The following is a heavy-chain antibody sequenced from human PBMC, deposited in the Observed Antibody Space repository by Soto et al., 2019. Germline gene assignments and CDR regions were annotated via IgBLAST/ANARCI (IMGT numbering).Heavy chain of an antibody. Sequence: QVQLVESGGGLVKPGGSLRLYCAASGFTFSDYYMSWFRQAPGKGLEWVSYISGSGSTIHDADSVKGQFTITRDNAKNSRYLQMNRLRAEDTDLYYCARLGSIAAAGTPDYWGQGTLVTVSS. CDR1: GFTFSDYY. CDR2: ISGSGSTI. V-gene: IGHV3-11*01. J-gene: IGHJ4*02. CDR3: ARLGSIAAAGTPDY. D-gene: IGHD6-13*01.